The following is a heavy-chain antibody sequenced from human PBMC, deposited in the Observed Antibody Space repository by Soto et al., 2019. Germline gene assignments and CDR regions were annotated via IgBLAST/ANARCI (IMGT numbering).Heavy chain of an antibody. CDR3: ARSVAGNDY. V-gene: IGHV4-34*01. CDR1: GGSFSDYY. Sequence: QVQLQQWGAGLLKPSETLSLTCAVYGGSFSDYYWSWIRQPPGKGLEWIGEINHSGSTNYNPSLKSLVTISVDTSKNQFSLNLNSVTAADTAMYYCARSVAGNDYWGQGTLVTVSS. J-gene: IGHJ4*02. D-gene: IGHD6-19*01. CDR2: INHSGST.